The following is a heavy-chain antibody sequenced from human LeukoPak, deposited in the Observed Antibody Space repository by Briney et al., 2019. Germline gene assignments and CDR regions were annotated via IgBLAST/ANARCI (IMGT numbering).Heavy chain of an antibody. V-gene: IGHV4-59*01. Sequence: SETLSLTCTVSGGSISSYYWSWIRQPPGKGLEWIGYIYYSGSTNYNPSLKSRVTISVDTSKNQFSLNLRSVTAADTAVYYCARGRVILGYWGQGTLVTVSS. J-gene: IGHJ4*02. CDR2: IYYSGST. CDR1: GGSISSYY. CDR3: ARGRVILGY. D-gene: IGHD3-22*01.